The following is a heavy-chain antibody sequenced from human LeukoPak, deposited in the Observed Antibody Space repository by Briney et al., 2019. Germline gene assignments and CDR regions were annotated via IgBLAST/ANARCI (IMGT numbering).Heavy chain of an antibody. CDR2: ISAYNGNT. J-gene: IGHJ4*02. CDR1: GYIFTGYY. V-gene: IGHV1-2*02. Sequence: ASVKVSCKASGYIFTGYYIHWVRQAPGQGLEWMGWISAYNGNTNYAQKLQGRVTMTTDTSISTAYMELSRLRSDDTAVYYCARTYSSGYYPFDYWGQGTLVTVSS. D-gene: IGHD3-22*01. CDR3: ARTYSSGYYPFDY.